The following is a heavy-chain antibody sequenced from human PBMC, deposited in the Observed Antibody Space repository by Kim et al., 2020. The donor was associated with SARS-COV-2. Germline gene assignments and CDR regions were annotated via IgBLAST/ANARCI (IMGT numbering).Heavy chain of an antibody. Sequence: GGSLRLSCAASGFTFSRYWMHWVRPAPGKGLVWLSHINFDGSTTNYADSVRGRITTSRDNAKSTLYLQLNGLRAEDTAFYYFARGGGSYSLGHVYCGQGT. J-gene: IGHJ4*02. D-gene: IGHD2-15*01. CDR3: ARGGGSYSLGHVY. CDR2: INFDGSTT. V-gene: IGHV3-74*01. CDR1: GFTFSRYW.